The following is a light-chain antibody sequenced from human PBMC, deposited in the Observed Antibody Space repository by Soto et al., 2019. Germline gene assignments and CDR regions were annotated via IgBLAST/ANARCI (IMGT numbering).Light chain of an antibody. V-gene: IGKV1-39*01. CDR2: AAS. CDR3: QRVYSTPPT. J-gene: IGKJ1*01. CDR1: QSISSY. Sequence: DIQMTQSPSSLSASVGDRVTITCRASQSISSYLNWYQQKPGKAPKLLIYAASSLQSGVPSRFGGSGTGTDFTLTISSLQPGDFATYDCQRVYSTPPTFGQGTKVVLK.